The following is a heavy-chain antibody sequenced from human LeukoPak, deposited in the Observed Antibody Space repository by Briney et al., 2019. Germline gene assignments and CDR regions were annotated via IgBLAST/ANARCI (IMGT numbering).Heavy chain of an antibody. J-gene: IGHJ4*02. CDR3: ARDTAYTDY. V-gene: IGHV4-59*01. CDR1: GGSISNYY. Sequence: SKTLSLTCTVSGGSISNYYWSWIRQPPGNGLEWIGYISYSGSTSYNPSLQSRVTISVDTSKSEFSLKLSSVTAADTAVYYCARDTAYTDYWGQGALVTVSS. D-gene: IGHD4-11*01. CDR2: ISYSGST.